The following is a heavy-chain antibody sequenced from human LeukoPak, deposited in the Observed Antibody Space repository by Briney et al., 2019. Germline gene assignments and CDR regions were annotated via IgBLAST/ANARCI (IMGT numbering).Heavy chain of an antibody. Sequence: PSGTLSLTCDASGGSISSTNWWSWVRQSPGKGLEWIGEIYHSGITNYNSSLKSRVTISVDKSKNQFSLKLSSVTAADTAVYYCAREDPDRKIDYWGQGTLVTVSS. D-gene: IGHD1-14*01. CDR3: AREDPDRKIDY. V-gene: IGHV4-4*02. J-gene: IGHJ4*02. CDR1: GGSISSTNW. CDR2: IYHSGIT.